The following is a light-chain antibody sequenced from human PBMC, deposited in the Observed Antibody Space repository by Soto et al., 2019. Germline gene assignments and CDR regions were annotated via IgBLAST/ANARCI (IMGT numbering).Light chain of an antibody. V-gene: IGLV2-14*01. CDR2: DVS. Sequence: QSALTQPASVSGSPGQSITISCTGTSSDVGGYNYVSWYQQHPGKAPKLMIYDVSNRPSGVSNRFSGSKSGNTASLTISGRQAEDEADYYCSSYTSSSYNYVFGTGTKLTVL. CDR3: SSYTSSSYNYV. CDR1: SSDVGGYNY. J-gene: IGLJ1*01.